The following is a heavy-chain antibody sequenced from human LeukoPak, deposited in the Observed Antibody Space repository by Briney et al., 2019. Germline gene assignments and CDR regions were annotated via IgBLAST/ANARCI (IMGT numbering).Heavy chain of an antibody. D-gene: IGHD4-11*01. Sequence: ASVKVSCKASGYTFTSYYMHWVRQAPGQGLEWMGIINPSGGSTSYAQKFQGRVTMTRDTSTSTVYMELSSLRSEDTAVYYCARGGRATVTTWGPSDWFDPWGQGTLVTVSS. J-gene: IGHJ5*02. CDR1: GYTFTSYY. V-gene: IGHV1-46*01. CDR2: INPSGGST. CDR3: ARGGRATVTTWGPSDWFDP.